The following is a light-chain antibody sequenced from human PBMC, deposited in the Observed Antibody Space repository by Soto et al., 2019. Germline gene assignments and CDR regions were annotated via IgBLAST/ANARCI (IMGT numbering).Light chain of an antibody. CDR2: KAS. V-gene: IGKV1-5*03. CDR3: QQYNSYPWT. J-gene: IGKJ1*01. CDR1: QSISSW. Sequence: DIQMTQSPSTLSASVGDRVTITCRASQSISSWLAWYQQKPGKAPKLLIYKASSLESGVPSRFSGSGSGTEFTLTISSLQPDDFATYYFQQYNSYPWTFGQGTKLEIK.